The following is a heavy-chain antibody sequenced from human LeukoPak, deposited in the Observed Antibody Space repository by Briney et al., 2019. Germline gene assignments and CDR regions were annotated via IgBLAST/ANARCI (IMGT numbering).Heavy chain of an antibody. D-gene: IGHD3-3*01. CDR2: IIPILGIA. J-gene: IGHJ4*02. CDR3: AKGPYYDFWSGYYTPLDH. CDR1: GGTFSSYT. V-gene: IGHV1-69*02. Sequence: ASVKVSCKASGGTFSSYTISWVRQAPGQGLEWMGRIIPILGIANYAQKFQGRVTITADKSTSTAYMELSSLRSEDTAVYYCAKGPYYDFWSGYYTPLDHWGQGTQVTVSS.